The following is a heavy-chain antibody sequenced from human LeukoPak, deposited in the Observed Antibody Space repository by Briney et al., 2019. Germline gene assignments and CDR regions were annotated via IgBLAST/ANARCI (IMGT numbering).Heavy chain of an antibody. V-gene: IGHV3-7*03. D-gene: IGHD3-3*01. Sequence: GGAVRLSCTASGFTFSNYCMSWVRQAPGKGLEWVANMKQDGSEQYYVDSMKGRFTISRDNAKNSLYLQINSLRAEDTAVYYCARDRHYDFWSGYYTPFNSWGQGTLVTVSS. CDR2: MKQDGSEQ. J-gene: IGHJ4*02. CDR1: GFTFSNYC. CDR3: ARDRHYDFWSGYYTPFNS.